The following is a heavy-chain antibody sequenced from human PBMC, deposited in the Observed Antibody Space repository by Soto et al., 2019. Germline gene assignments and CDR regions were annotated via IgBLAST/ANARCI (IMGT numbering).Heavy chain of an antibody. CDR1: GFSFSSYG. V-gene: IGHV3-33*01. CDR3: ARDRDYYDNSGYALDI. J-gene: IGHJ3*02. Sequence: QVQLVESGGGVVQPGKSLRLSCAASGFSFSSYGMHWVRQAPGKGLVWVAVIWYDGSNEDYADSVKGRLAISRDNSKNTLYLQMTSLRADDTAVYYCARDRDYYDNSGYALDIWGQGTVVTVSS. CDR2: IWYDGSNE. D-gene: IGHD3-22*01.